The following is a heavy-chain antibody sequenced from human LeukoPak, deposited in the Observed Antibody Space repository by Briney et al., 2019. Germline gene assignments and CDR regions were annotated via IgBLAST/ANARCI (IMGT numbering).Heavy chain of an antibody. V-gene: IGHV4-34*01. J-gene: IGHJ6*03. CDR3: ARGLLTDYSRRYLYYYMDV. CDR1: GGSLSGYF. Sequence: SETLSLTCAVHGGSLSGYFWIWSRQTPGQGLEWIGDINHSGDTNYNASLKSRVTISVDTSKNQFSLNLTSVTAADTAVYYCARGLLTDYSRRYLYYYMDVWAQGPRSSSP. CDR2: INHSGDT. D-gene: IGHD1-1*01.